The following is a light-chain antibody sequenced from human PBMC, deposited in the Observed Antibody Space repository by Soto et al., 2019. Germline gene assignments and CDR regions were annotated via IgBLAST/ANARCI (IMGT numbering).Light chain of an antibody. CDR3: QQLHSYPIT. J-gene: IGKJ5*01. Sequence: QLAQSPSALSASVGDRVTITCRASQGISTYLAWYQQKPGKAPKVLISGASTLQSGVPSRFSGSGSGTDFTLTISSLQPEDFATYSCQQLHSYPITFGQGTRLEIK. CDR2: GAS. CDR1: QGISTY. V-gene: IGKV1-9*01.